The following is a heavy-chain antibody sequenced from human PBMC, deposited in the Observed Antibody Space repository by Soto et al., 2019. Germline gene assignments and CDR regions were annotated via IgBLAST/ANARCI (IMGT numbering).Heavy chain of an antibody. D-gene: IGHD3-9*01. CDR1: GGSTRNYF. J-gene: IGHJ5*02. Sequence: PSETLSLTCTVSGGSTRNYFWSWIRQPPGKGLEWIGCIYYSGTTNYNSSLKSRVTISLDTSKNQFSLRLRSVTAADTAVYYCARYVNPYDTAVWFDPWGQGTPVTVSS. V-gene: IGHV4-59*01. CDR3: ARYVNPYDTAVWFDP. CDR2: IYYSGTT.